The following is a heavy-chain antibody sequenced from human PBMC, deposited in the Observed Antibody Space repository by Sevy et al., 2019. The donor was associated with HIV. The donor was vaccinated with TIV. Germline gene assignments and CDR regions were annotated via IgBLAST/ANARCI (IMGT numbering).Heavy chain of an antibody. Sequence: SETLSLTCAVYGGSFSGYYWSWIRQPPGKGLEWIAEINHSGSTNYNPSVKSRVTISVDTSKNQFSLKLSSVTAADTAVYYSARGRRMVRGVIKPNNWFDPWGQEPWSPSPQ. J-gene: IGHJ5*02. D-gene: IGHD3-10*01. CDR3: ARGRRMVRGVIKPNNWFDP. CDR1: GGSFSGYY. CDR2: INHSGST. V-gene: IGHV4-34*01.